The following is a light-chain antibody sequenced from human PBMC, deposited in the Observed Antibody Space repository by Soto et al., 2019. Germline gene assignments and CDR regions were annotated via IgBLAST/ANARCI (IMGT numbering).Light chain of an antibody. CDR2: DDS. CDR3: QVWDSGSEHYV. V-gene: IGLV3-21*02. J-gene: IGLJ1*01. Sequence: SYELTQPPSVSVAPGQTARITCGGNNIRTKSVHWYQQKPGQAPVLVVCDDSDRPSGNPERFSGSNSGNTATLTIRRVEAGDEADYFCQVWDSGSEHYVFGAGTKVTVL. CDR1: NIRTKS.